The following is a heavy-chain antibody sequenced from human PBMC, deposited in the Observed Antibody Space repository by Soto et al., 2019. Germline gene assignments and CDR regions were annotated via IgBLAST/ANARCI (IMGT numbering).Heavy chain of an antibody. CDR3: ARDRYSSSWYYYYGMDV. Sequence: PGGSLRLSCAASGFTVSSNYMSWVRQAPGKGLEWVSVIYSDGSTYYADSVKGRFTISRDNSKNTLYLQMNSLRAEDTAVYYCARDRYSSSWYYYYGMDVWGQGTTVTVSS. CDR2: IYSDGST. D-gene: IGHD6-13*01. CDR1: GFTVSSNY. V-gene: IGHV3-53*01. J-gene: IGHJ6*02.